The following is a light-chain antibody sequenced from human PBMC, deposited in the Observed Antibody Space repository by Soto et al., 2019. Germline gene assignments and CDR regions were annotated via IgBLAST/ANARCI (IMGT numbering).Light chain of an antibody. Sequence: DIPMTQSPSSLSASVGDRVTITCLASQDISNYLNWYQQKPGKAPKLLIYDASNLETGVPSRFSGSGSGTDFTFTISSLQPEDIATYYCQQYDNLPRTFGQGTKLEIK. CDR3: QQYDNLPRT. J-gene: IGKJ2*01. CDR2: DAS. CDR1: QDISNY. V-gene: IGKV1-33*01.